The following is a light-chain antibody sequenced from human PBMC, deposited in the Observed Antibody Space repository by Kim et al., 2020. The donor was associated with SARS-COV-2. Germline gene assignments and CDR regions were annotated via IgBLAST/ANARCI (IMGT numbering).Light chain of an antibody. J-gene: IGKJ2*01. CDR2: GAS. V-gene: IGKV3-20*01. Sequence: LSPGESATLSCRASQSISSTYLAWYQQRPGQAPRLLVYGASSRATGIPDRFSGSGSGTDFTLTISRLEPEDFAVYSCQQYGSSLYTFGQGTKLEI. CDR1: QSISSTY. CDR3: QQYGSSLYT.